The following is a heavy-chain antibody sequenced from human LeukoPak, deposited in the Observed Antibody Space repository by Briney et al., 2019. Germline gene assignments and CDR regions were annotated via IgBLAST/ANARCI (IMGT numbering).Heavy chain of an antibody. CDR3: ARNQDPTVTTVVADP. D-gene: IGHD4-17*01. CDR1: GGTFSSYA. CDR2: INPNSGGT. Sequence: GASVKVSCKASGGTFSSYAISWVRQAPGQGLEWMGWINPNSGGTNYAQKFQGRVTMTRDTSISTAYMELSRLRSDDTAVYYCARNQDPTVTTVVADPWGRGTLVTVSS. V-gene: IGHV1-2*02. J-gene: IGHJ5*02.